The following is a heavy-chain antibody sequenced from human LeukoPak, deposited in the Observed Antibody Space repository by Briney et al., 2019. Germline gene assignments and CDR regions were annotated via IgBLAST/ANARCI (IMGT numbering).Heavy chain of an antibody. D-gene: IGHD6-6*01. CDR2: IYYSGTT. CDR3: ARQADDSSSSLVYFYY. V-gene: IGHV4-59*08. CDR1: GGSISSHY. J-gene: IGHJ4*02. Sequence: PSETLSLTCAVSGGSISSHYWSWIRQPPGKGLEWIGFIYYSGTTKYNPSLKSRVTISADTSKNQFSLKLSSVTAADTAVYYCARQADDSSSSLVYFYYWGQGTLVTVSS.